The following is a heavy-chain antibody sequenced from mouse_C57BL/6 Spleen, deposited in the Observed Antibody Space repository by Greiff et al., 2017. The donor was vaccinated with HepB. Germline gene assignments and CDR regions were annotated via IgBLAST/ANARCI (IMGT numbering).Heavy chain of an antibody. V-gene: IGHV5-17*01. D-gene: IGHD1-1*01. Sequence: DVQLVESGGGLVKPGGSLKLSCAASGFTFSDYGMHWVRQAPEKGLEWVAYISSGSSTIYYADTVKGRFTISRDNAKNTLFLQMTSLRSEDTAMYDCARITTVPYWYFDVWGTGTTVTVSS. CDR2: ISSGSSTI. J-gene: IGHJ1*03. CDR1: GFTFSDYG. CDR3: ARITTVPYWYFDV.